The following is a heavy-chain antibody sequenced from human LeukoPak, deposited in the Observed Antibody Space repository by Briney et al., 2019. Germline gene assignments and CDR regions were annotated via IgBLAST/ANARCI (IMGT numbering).Heavy chain of an antibody. CDR3: AKASEGYSSSPFDY. Sequence: GRSLRLSCAASGFTFDDYAMHWVRQAPGKGLEWVSGISWNSGSIGYADSVKGRFTISRDNAKNSLYLQMNSLRAEDTALYYCAKASEGYSSSPFDYWGQGTLVTVSS. V-gene: IGHV3-9*01. J-gene: IGHJ4*02. D-gene: IGHD6-6*01. CDR1: GFTFDDYA. CDR2: ISWNSGSI.